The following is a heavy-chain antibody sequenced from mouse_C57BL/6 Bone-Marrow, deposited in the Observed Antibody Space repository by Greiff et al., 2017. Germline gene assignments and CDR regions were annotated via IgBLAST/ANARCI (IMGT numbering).Heavy chain of an antibody. J-gene: IGHJ3*01. Sequence: VKLQESGAELARPGASVMMSCKASVYTFTSSTMHWVKQRPGQGLEWIGYINPSMGYTMSNQKFKDKATLTADNSSSTAYMQLSSLTSEDSAVYYCARGGLRLPFADWGQGTLVTVCA. D-gene: IGHD3-2*02. CDR3: ARGGLRLPFAD. CDR2: INPSMGYT. V-gene: IGHV1-4*01. CDR1: VYTFTSST.